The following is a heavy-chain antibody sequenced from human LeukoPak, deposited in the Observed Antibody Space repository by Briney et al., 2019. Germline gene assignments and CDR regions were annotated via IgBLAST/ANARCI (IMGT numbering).Heavy chain of an antibody. CDR1: GFSFSDDW. V-gene: IGHV3-15*04. CDR3: TTYGSGRKFDY. J-gene: IGHJ4*02. D-gene: IGHD3-10*01. Sequence: GGSLRLSCAASGFSFSDDWMSWVRQIPGRGMEWVGRIESKTDGRTTDYAAPVKGRFTISRDDSTSTLYLQMNSMKSEDTAGYYCTTYGSGRKFDYWGQGILVTVSS. CDR2: IESKTDGRTT.